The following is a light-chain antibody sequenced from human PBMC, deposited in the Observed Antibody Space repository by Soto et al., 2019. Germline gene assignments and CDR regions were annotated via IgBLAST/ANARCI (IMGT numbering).Light chain of an antibody. CDR1: SSDVGGYDY. J-gene: IGLJ1*01. Sequence: QSVLTQPRSVSGSPGQSVTLSCTGTSSDVGGYDYVSWYQHHPGKAPKVTIYDVSKRPSGVPDRFSGSKSGNTASLTISGLQADDEADYYCSSFVGPYTYVFGTGTKLTVL. CDR3: SSFVGPYTYV. V-gene: IGLV2-11*01. CDR2: DVS.